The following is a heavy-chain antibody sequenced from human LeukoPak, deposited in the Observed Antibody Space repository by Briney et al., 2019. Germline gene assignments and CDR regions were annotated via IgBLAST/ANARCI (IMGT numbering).Heavy chain of an antibody. V-gene: IGHV4-34*01. CDR1: GGSFSGYY. D-gene: IGHD3-3*01. CDR3: ARADTIFGVVMRWFDP. J-gene: IGHJ5*02. CDR2: INHSGST. Sequence: SETLSLTCAVYGGSFSGYYWGWIRQPPGKGLEWIGEINHSGSTNYNPSLKSRVTISVDTSKNQFSLKLSSVTAADTAVYYCARADTIFGVVMRWFDPWGRGTLVTVSS.